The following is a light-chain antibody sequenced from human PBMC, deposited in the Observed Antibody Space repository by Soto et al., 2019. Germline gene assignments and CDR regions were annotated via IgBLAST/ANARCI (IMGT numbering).Light chain of an antibody. Sequence: EIQMTQSPSSLSASVGDRVTITCRASQSISSYLNWYQKKPGKAPKLLIYAASSLQSGVPSRFSGSGSGTDFNLTISSLQTEDFATYECQQRYSTQITFGQGTRLEI. CDR2: AAS. CDR1: QSISSY. J-gene: IGKJ5*01. CDR3: QQRYSTQIT. V-gene: IGKV1-39*01.